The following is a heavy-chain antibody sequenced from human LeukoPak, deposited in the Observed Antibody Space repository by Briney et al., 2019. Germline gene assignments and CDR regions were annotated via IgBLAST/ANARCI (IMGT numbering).Heavy chain of an antibody. CDR1: GGSISSSSYY. CDR2: IYHSGST. J-gene: IGHJ4*02. Sequence: SETLSLTCTVSGGSISSSSYYWGWIRQPPGKGLEWIGSIYHSGSTYYNPSLKSRVTISVDTSKNQFSLKLSSVTAADTAVYYCARDLHGGLYYDSSGHPLWGQGTLVTVSS. CDR3: ARDLHGGLYYDSSGHPL. D-gene: IGHD3-22*01. V-gene: IGHV4-39*07.